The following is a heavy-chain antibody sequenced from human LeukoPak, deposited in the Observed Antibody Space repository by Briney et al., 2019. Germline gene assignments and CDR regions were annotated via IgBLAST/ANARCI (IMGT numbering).Heavy chain of an antibody. V-gene: IGHV3-7*01. Sequence: GGSLRLSCAASGFTFSNYWMTWVRQAPGKGLEWVANIKPDGSEKFYVDSVKGRFTISRDNAKNSLYLQMNSLRAEDTAVYYCAELGITMIGGVWGKGTTVTISS. CDR3: AELGITMIGGV. J-gene: IGHJ6*04. CDR1: GFTFSNYW. CDR2: IKPDGSEK. D-gene: IGHD3-10*02.